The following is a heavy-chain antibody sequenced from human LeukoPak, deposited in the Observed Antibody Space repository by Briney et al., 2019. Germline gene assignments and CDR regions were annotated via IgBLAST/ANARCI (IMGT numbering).Heavy chain of an antibody. V-gene: IGHV3-7*03. Sequence: GGSLRLSCAASGFTFSTYWMSWVRQAPGKGLECVANIKRDGSEKYYVDSVKGRFTIFRDDAKSSLYLQMNSLRAEDTAVYYCARVYTGNRWHFDYWGQGTLVTVSS. D-gene: IGHD2-2*02. CDR1: GFTFSTYW. CDR2: IKRDGSEK. CDR3: ARVYTGNRWHFDY. J-gene: IGHJ4*02.